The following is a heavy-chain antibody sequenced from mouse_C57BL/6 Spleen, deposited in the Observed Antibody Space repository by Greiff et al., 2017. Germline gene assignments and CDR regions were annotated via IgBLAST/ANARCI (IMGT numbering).Heavy chain of an antibody. CDR2: IDPNSGGT. Sequence: QVQLQQPGAELVKPGASVTLSCKASGYTFTSYWMHWVKQRPGRGLEWIGRIDPNSGGTKYNQKFKSKATLTVDKHSSTAYMQLSRLTSEDSAVDYCGRGGNYVFYSMDYWGQGTSVTVSS. CDR3: GRGGNYVFYSMDY. D-gene: IGHD2-1*01. CDR1: GYTFTSYW. J-gene: IGHJ4*01. V-gene: IGHV1-72*01.